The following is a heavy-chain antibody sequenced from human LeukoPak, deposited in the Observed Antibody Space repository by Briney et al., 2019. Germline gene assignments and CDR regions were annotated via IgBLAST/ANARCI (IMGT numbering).Heavy chain of an antibody. Sequence: GGSLRLSCAASGFTFSSYWMHWVRQAPGKGLEWVADIKQDGSEKYYVDSVKGRFSISRDNARNSLHLQMNSLRAEDTAVYYCARDCGILRIDCSDALDIWGQGTMVTVSS. CDR3: ARDCGILRIDCSDALDI. J-gene: IGHJ3*02. CDR2: IKQDGSEK. D-gene: IGHD2-21*01. CDR1: GFTFSSYW. V-gene: IGHV3-7*03.